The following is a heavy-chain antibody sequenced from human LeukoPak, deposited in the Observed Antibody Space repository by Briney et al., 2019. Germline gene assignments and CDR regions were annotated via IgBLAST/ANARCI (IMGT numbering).Heavy chain of an antibody. CDR3: ARTTGGPASTWAFDI. CDR2: ISGDGSAT. CDR1: GFTFSTYC. J-gene: IGHJ3*02. Sequence: GGSLRLSCAASGFTFSTYCMHGVPQAPGKGWVWGSRISGDGSATTYADSMKGRFPVSRDNAKNTLYLQLSSLRAEDTAIYYCARTTGGPASTWAFDIWGQGTMVTVS. V-gene: IGHV3-74*01. D-gene: IGHD6-13*01.